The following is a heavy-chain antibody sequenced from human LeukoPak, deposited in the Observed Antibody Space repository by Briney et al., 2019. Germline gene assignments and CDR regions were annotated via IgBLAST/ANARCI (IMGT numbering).Heavy chain of an antibody. CDR3: AREKGYYGSGSYIRTIDY. D-gene: IGHD3-10*01. J-gene: IGHJ4*02. V-gene: IGHV4-59*01. CDR2: IYYSGST. Sequence: SETLSLTCTVSGGSISSYYWSWIRQPPGKGLEWIGYIYYSGSTNYNPSLKSRVIISVDTSKNQFSLKLSSVTAADTAVYYCAREKGYYGSGSYIRTIDYWGQGTLVTVSS. CDR1: GGSISSYY.